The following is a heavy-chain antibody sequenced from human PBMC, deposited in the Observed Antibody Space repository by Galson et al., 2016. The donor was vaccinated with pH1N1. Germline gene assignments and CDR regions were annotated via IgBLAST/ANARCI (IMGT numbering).Heavy chain of an antibody. CDR1: GFTFSSYE. Sequence: SLRLSCAASGFTFSSYEMNWVRQAPGKGLEWVSYISRSGSTIHYADSVKGRFTVSRDNAKNSLYLQMNSLRAEDTAVYYCARHAGQQWLVILPFGYWGQGILVTVSS. D-gene: IGHD6-19*01. CDR3: ARHAGQQWLVILPFGY. J-gene: IGHJ4*02. V-gene: IGHV3-48*03. CDR2: ISRSGSTI.